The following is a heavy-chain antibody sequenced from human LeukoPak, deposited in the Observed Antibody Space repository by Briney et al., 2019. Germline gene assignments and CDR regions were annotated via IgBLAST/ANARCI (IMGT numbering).Heavy chain of an antibody. V-gene: IGHV1-69*05. J-gene: IGHJ5*02. CDR2: IIPIFGTA. CDR1: GGTFSSYA. D-gene: IGHD1-7*01. CDR3: ARDNYAGANWFYR. Sequence: GASVKVSCKASGGTFSSYAISWVRQAPGQGLEWMGGIIPIFGTANYAQKFQGRVTITTNESTSTAYMELGSLRSEDTAVYYCARDNYAGANWFYRWGQGTLVTVSS.